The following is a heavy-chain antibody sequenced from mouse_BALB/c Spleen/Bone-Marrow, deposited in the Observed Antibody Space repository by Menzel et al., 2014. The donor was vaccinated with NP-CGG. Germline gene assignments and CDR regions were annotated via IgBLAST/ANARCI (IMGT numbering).Heavy chain of an antibody. J-gene: IGHJ4*01. V-gene: IGHV14-1*02. CDR3: ARGDGYAMDY. CDR2: IDPENGNT. Sequence: EVQLQQSGAEIVRPGALVKLSCKASGFNIKDYYMQWVEQRPEQGLEWIGWIDPENGNTIYDPKLQGKASITADTSSNTAYLQLSSLTSEDTAVYYCARGDGYAMDYWGQGTSVTVSS. CDR1: GFNIKDYY.